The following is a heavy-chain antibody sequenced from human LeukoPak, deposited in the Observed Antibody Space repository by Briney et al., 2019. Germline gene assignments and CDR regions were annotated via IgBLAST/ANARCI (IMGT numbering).Heavy chain of an antibody. CDR1: GGSISSYY. Sequence: SETLSLTCTVSGGSISSYYWSWIRQPPGKGLEWIGYIYYSGSTNYNPSLKSRVTISVDTSKNQFSLKLSSVTAADTAVYYCARGVVPAAMVMGYYYYYMDVWGKGTTVTISS. CDR2: IYYSGST. D-gene: IGHD2-2*01. V-gene: IGHV4-59*01. CDR3: ARGVVPAAMVMGYYYYYMDV. J-gene: IGHJ6*03.